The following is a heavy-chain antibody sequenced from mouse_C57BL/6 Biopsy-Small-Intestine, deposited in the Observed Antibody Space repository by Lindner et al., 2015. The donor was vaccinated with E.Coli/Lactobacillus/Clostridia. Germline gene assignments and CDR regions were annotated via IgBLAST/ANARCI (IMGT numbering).Heavy chain of an antibody. Sequence: VQLQESGPELVKPGASVKISCKASGYSFTSYYIHWVKQRPGQGLEWIGWIYPGSGNTKYNEKFKGKATLTADTSSSTAYMQVSSLTSEDSAVYYCARRGEGVYFDYWGQGTTLTVSS. V-gene: IGHV1-66*01. CDR2: IYPGSGNT. CDR3: ARRGEGVYFDY. J-gene: IGHJ2*01. CDR1: GYSFTSYY.